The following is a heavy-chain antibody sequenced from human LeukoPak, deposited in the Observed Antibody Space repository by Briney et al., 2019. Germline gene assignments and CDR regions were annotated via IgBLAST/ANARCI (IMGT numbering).Heavy chain of an antibody. V-gene: IGHV4-30-4*01. Sequence: SETLSLTCNVSGGSISSGDYYWSRIRQPPGKGLEWIGYIYYSGTTYYNPSLKSRIIISVDTSKNHFSLHLTSVTAADTAVYYCARVHYGSGSYHLFDPWGQGTLVTVSS. D-gene: IGHD3-10*01. CDR3: ARVHYGSGSYHLFDP. CDR1: GGSISSGDYY. J-gene: IGHJ5*02. CDR2: IYYSGTT.